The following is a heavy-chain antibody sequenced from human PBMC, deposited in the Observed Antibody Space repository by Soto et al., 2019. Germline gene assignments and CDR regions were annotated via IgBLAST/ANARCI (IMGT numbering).Heavy chain of an antibody. D-gene: IGHD3-16*01. Sequence: SGPTLVNPTETLTLTCTVSGFSLSNARMGVSWIRQPPGKALEWLAHIFSNDEKSYSTSLKSRLTISKDTSKSQVVLTITTMDPVDTATYYCARIEPYAGFGTQHNWFDPWGQGTLVTVAS. CDR2: IFSNDEK. CDR3: ARIEPYAGFGTQHNWFDP. CDR1: GFSLSNARMG. J-gene: IGHJ5*02. V-gene: IGHV2-26*01.